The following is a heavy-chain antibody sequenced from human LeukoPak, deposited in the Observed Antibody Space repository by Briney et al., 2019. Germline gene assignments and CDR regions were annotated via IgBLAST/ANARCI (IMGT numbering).Heavy chain of an antibody. CDR1: GGPISSSSYY. J-gene: IGHJ1*01. D-gene: IGHD6-13*01. V-gene: IGHV4-39*01. CDR3: AGIAAVGTWYFQH. Sequence: SETLSLTCTVSGGPISSSSYYWGWIRQPPGKGLEWIGSIYYSGSTYYNPSLKSRVTISVDTSKNQFSLKLSSVTAADTAVYYCAGIAAVGTWYFQHWGQGTLVTVSS. CDR2: IYYSGST.